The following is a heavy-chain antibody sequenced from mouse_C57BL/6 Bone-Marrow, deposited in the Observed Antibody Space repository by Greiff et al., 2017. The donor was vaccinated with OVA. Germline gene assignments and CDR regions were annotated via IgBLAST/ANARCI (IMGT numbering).Heavy chain of an antibody. Sequence: EVKLGESGPGLVKPSQSLSLTCSVTGYSITSGYYWNWIRQFPGNKLEWMGYISYDGSNNYNPSLKNRISITRDTSKNQFFLKLNSVTTEDTATYYCARDPEGQPLFDYWGQGTTLTVSS. CDR2: ISYDGSN. J-gene: IGHJ2*01. CDR1: GYSITSGYY. V-gene: IGHV3-6*01. D-gene: IGHD6-1*01. CDR3: ARDPEGQPLFDY.